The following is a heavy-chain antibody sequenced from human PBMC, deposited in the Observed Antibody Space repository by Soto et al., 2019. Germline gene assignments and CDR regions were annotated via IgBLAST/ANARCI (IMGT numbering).Heavy chain of an antibody. CDR1: GYSISSGYY. CDR3: ARDEDDFWSGDPMDY. V-gene: IGHV4-38-2*02. J-gene: IGHJ4*02. D-gene: IGHD3-3*01. Sequence: SETLSLTCAVSGYSISSGYYWGWIRQPPGKGLEWIGSIYHSGSTYYNPSLKSRVTISVDTSKNQFSLKLSSVTAADTAVYYCARDEDDFWSGDPMDYWGQGTLVTVSS. CDR2: IYHSGST.